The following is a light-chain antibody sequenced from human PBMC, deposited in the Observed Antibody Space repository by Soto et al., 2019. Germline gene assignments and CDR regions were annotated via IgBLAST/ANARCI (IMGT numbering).Light chain of an antibody. CDR3: QQYGSSFHT. Sequence: EIVLTQSPGTLSLSPGERATLSCRASQSVSSSYLAWYQQKPGQAPRLLIYGASSRATGIPDRFSGSGSGTDFTLTISSLEPEDFAVYYCQQYGSSFHTFGQGTKVEIK. CDR1: QSVSSSY. V-gene: IGKV3-20*01. J-gene: IGKJ1*01. CDR2: GAS.